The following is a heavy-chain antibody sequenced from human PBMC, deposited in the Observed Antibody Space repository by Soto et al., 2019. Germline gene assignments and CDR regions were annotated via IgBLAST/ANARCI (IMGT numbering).Heavy chain of an antibody. CDR2: IIPIFGTA. CDR3: ARERVVAAALDI. D-gene: IGHD3-22*01. V-gene: IGHV1-69*13. Sequence: ASVKVSCKASGGTFSSYAISWVRQAPGQGLEWMGGIIPIFGTANYAQKFQGRVTITADESTSTAYMELSSLRSEDTAVYYCARERVVAAALDIWGQGTMVTVSS. CDR1: GGTFSSYA. J-gene: IGHJ3*02.